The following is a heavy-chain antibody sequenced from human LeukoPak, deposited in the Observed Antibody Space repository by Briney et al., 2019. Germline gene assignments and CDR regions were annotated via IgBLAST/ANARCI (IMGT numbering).Heavy chain of an antibody. V-gene: IGHV1-8*02. CDR2: MNPNSGNT. D-gene: IGHD3-9*01. J-gene: IGHJ4*02. CDR3: ARSGGLIYYDILTGYSQPDY. Sequence: ASVKVSCKASGYTFTSYGINWVRQATGQGLEWMGWMNPNSGNTGYAQKFQGRVTMTRNTSISTAYMELSSLRSEDTAVYYCARSGGLIYYDILTGYSQPDYWGQGTLVTVSS. CDR1: GYTFTSYG.